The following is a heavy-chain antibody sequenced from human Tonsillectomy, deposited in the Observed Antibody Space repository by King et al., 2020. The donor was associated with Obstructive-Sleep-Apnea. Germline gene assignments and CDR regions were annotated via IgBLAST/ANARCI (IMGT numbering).Heavy chain of an antibody. J-gene: IGHJ4*02. D-gene: IGHD3-16*02. V-gene: IGHV4-59*01. CDR1: GGSISSYY. Sequence: QLQESGPGLVKPSETLSLTCTVSGGSISSYYWSWIRQPPGKGLEWIGYIYYSGSTNYNPSLKSRVTISVDTSKNQFSLKLSSVTAADTAVCYCARGYDYVWGSYRPYYFDYWGQGTLVTVSS. CDR3: ARGYDYVWGSYRPYYFDY. CDR2: IYYSGST.